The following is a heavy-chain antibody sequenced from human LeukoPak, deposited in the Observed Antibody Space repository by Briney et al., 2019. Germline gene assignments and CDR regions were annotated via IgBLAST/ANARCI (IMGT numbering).Heavy chain of an antibody. Sequence: SVKVSCKASGGTFSSYAISWVRQAPGQGLEWMGRIIPIFGIANYAQKFQGRVTITADKSTSTAYMELSSLRSEDTAVYYCARDSSSIAARPDYYYYGMDVWGQGTTVTVSS. V-gene: IGHV1-69*04. CDR1: GGTFSSYA. D-gene: IGHD6-6*01. CDR3: ARDSSSIAARPDYYYYGMDV. J-gene: IGHJ6*02. CDR2: IIPIFGIA.